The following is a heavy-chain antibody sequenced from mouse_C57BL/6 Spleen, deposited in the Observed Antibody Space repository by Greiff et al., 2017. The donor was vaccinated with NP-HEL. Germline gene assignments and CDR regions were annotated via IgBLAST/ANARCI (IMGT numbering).Heavy chain of an antibody. D-gene: IGHD3-2*02. CDR2: IDPETGGT. CDR3: TSGQLRLRNYAMDY. Sequence: QVQLKESGAELVRPGASVTLSCKASGYTFTDYEMHWVKQTPVHGLEWIGAIDPETGGTAYNQKFKGKAILTADKSSSTAYMELRSLTSEDSAVYYCTSGQLRLRNYAMDYWGQGTSVTVSS. V-gene: IGHV1-15*01. J-gene: IGHJ4*01. CDR1: GYTFTDYE.